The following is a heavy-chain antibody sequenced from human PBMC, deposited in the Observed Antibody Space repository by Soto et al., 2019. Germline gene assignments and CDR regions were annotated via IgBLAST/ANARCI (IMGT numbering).Heavy chain of an antibody. CDR2: ISGNGAGT. CDR1: GFTFSSYG. V-gene: IGHV3-23*01. D-gene: IGHD6-13*01. Sequence: GGSLRLSCAASGFTFSSYGMSWVRQAPGKGLEWVSSISGNGAGTYYGDSVKGRFTISRDNSKNTLYLQMNSLRAEDTAVYYCAKVLDAADLDYWGQGTLVTVSS. CDR3: AKVLDAADLDY. J-gene: IGHJ4*02.